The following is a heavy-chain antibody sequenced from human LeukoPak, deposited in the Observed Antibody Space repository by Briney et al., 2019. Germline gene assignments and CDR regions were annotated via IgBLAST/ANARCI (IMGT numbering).Heavy chain of an antibody. CDR1: GVTFSSYA. D-gene: IGHD2-2*01. CDR3: AKAGGPNIVVLRAARVGSTRDWFDP. Sequence: PGGSLRLSCAASGVTFSSYAMRWVRQAPGKGLEWVAVISYDGSKKYYTDSVKCRVTISKDNSKNTLFLQMISLRAEDTAVYYCAKAGGPNIVVLRAARVGSTRDWFDPWGQGTLVTVSS. J-gene: IGHJ5*02. CDR2: ISYDGSKK. V-gene: IGHV3-30*18.